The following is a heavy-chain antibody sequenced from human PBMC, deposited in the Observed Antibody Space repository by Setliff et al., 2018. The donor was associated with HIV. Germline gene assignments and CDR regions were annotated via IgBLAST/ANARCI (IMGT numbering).Heavy chain of an antibody. V-gene: IGHV4-39*01. D-gene: IGHD5-12*01. CDR2: IHFGGST. CDR1: DSISSTNYY. J-gene: IGHJ4*02. CDR3: ARPSLGIGGGSIFDY. Sequence: PSETLSLTCSVSDSISSTNYYWGWIRQPPGKGLEWIGNIHFGGSTYYNPSLKSRVTIHVSTSKKQIFLSLSSVTAADTAIYYCARPSLGIGGGSIFDYWGQGILVPVSS.